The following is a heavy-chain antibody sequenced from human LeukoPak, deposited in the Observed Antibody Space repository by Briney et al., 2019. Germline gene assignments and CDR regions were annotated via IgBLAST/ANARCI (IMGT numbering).Heavy chain of an antibody. V-gene: IGHV4-59*08. CDR2: IYYSGST. CDR1: GCSISSYY. J-gene: IGHJ6*02. Sequence: SETLSLTCTVSGCSISSYYWSWIRQPPGKGLEWIGYIYYSGSTNYNPSLKSRVTISVDTSKNQFSLKLSSVAAADTAVYYCARHSHYYYGMDVWGQGTTVAVSS. CDR3: ARHSHYYYGMDV.